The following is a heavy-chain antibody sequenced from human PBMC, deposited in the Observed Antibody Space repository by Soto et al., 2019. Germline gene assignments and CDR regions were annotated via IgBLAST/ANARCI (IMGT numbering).Heavy chain of an antibody. Sequence: SGGSLRLSCAATGFTFSSYGIHWVRQAPGKGLEWVAVISYDGNNKYYRDSVKGRFAISRDNSKNTVYLQMNSLRAEDTAVYYCGKGEKIVYRGVIEYWGQGTLVTVSS. V-gene: IGHV3-30*18. CDR2: ISYDGNNK. D-gene: IGHD3-10*01. CDR1: GFTFSSYG. CDR3: GKGEKIVYRGVIEY. J-gene: IGHJ4*02.